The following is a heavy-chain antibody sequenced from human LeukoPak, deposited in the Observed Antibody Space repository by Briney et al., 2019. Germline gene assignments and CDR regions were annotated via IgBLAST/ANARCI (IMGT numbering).Heavy chain of an antibody. Sequence: GGSLRLSCAASGFTFSSYGMHWVRQAPGKGLEWVAVIWYDGSNKYYADSVKGRFTISRDNSKNTLYLQMNSLRAEDTAVYYCARWGSTPQQLVPIFDYWGQRTLVTVSS. V-gene: IGHV3-33*01. J-gene: IGHJ4*02. CDR1: GFTFSSYG. D-gene: IGHD6-13*01. CDR2: IWYDGSNK. CDR3: ARWGSTPQQLVPIFDY.